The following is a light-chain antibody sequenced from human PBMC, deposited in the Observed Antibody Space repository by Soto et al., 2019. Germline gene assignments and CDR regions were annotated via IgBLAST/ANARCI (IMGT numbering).Light chain of an antibody. J-gene: IGKJ3*01. CDR2: GAS. CDR3: HQSGTAPLT. V-gene: IGKV3-20*01. Sequence: EVVLTQSPGTLSLSPGERATLSCRASQSVAANYLAWYQQKRGQAPRLLIYGASSRATGIPDRFSGSGSGTDFSLTSSRVEPEDFSVYYCHQSGTAPLTFGPGTKVDIK. CDR1: QSVAANY.